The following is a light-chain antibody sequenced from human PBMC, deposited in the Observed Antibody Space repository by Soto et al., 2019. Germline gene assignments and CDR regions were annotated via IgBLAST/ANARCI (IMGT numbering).Light chain of an antibody. J-gene: IGKJ1*01. V-gene: IGKV1-39*01. CDR2: AAS. CDR3: QKYYSALWT. CDR1: QSISSY. Sequence: DIQMTQSPSSLSASVGDRVTITCRAIQSISSYLNWYQQKPGKAPKLLIYAASSLQSGVPSRFSGSGSGTDFTLTISSLQPEDVATYYCQKYYSALWTFGQGTKVDIK.